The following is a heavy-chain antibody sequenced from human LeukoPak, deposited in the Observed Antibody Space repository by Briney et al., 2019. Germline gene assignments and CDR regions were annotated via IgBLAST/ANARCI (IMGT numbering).Heavy chain of an antibody. CDR1: GFTFSSYS. Sequence: GGSLRLSCAASGFTFSSYSMNWVRQAPGKGLEWVSSISSSSSYIYYADSVKGRFTISRDNAKNSLYLQMNSLRAEDTAVYYCARAEGYNWNNDYYYYYMDVWGKGTTVTVSS. CDR3: ARAEGYNWNNDYYYYYMDV. J-gene: IGHJ6*03. D-gene: IGHD1/OR15-1a*01. V-gene: IGHV3-21*01. CDR2: ISSSSSYI.